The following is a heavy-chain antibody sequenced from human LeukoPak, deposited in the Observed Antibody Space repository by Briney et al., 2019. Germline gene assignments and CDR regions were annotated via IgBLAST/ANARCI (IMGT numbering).Heavy chain of an antibody. J-gene: IGHJ3*02. CDR1: GFTFSSYA. CDR3: ARADSSGWGDDAFDI. V-gene: IGHV3-30-3*01. Sequence: PGGSLRLSCAASGFTFSSYAMHWVRQAPGKGLEWVAVISYDGSNKYYADSVKGRFTISRDNSKNTLYLQMNSLRAEDTAVYYCARADSSGWGDDAFDIWGQGTMVTVSS. CDR2: ISYDGSNK. D-gene: IGHD6-19*01.